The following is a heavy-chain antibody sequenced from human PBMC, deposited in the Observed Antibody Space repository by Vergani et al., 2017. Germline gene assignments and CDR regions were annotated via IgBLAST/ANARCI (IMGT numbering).Heavy chain of an antibody. J-gene: IGHJ6*02. D-gene: IGHD3-16*01. V-gene: IGHV1-18*01. CDR2: ISAYNGNT. Sequence: QVQLVQSGAEVKKPGASVKVSCKASGYTFTSYGISWVRQAPGQGLEWMGWISAYNGNTNYAQKLQGRVTMNTDTSTSTAYMELRSLRSDDTAVYYCAGMKKGAPMISYYYGMDVWGQGTTVTVSS. CDR1: GYTFTSYG. CDR3: AGMKKGAPMISYYYGMDV.